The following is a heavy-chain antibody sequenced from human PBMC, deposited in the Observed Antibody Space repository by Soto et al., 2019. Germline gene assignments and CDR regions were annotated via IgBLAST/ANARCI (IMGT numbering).Heavy chain of an antibody. Sequence: LRLSCAASGFTFSSYGMHWGRQAPGKGLEWVAVIWYDGSNKYYADSVKGRFTISRDNSKNTLYLQMNSLRAEDTAVYYCARDSSSYGMDVWGQGTTVTVSS. J-gene: IGHJ6*02. CDR2: IWYDGSNK. V-gene: IGHV3-33*01. CDR1: GFTFSSYG. D-gene: IGHD6-6*01. CDR3: ARDSSSYGMDV.